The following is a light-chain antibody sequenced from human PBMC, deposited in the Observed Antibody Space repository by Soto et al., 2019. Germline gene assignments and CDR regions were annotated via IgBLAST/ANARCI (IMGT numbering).Light chain of an antibody. Sequence: EIVMTQSPATLSVSPGERATLSCRASQSVSSNLAWYQQKPGQPPRLLIYGASTRATGIPARFSGSGSGTEFTLTIDSLQSEDFAVYYWQQYDYWPPYTFGQGTNLEIK. CDR3: QQYDYWPPYT. CDR1: QSVSSN. CDR2: GAS. V-gene: IGKV3-15*01. J-gene: IGKJ2*01.